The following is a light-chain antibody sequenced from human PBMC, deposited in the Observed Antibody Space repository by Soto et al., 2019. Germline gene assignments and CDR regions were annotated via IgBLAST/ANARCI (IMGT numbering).Light chain of an antibody. CDR1: QTISTL. V-gene: IGKV1-5*03. J-gene: IGKJ1*01. CDR3: QHYSTYPWT. CDR2: KAS. Sequence: DIQMTQSPSTLSASVGDRVTITCRASQTISTLLAWYQQRPGKAPNLLIYKASSLEGGVSSRFSGSGSGTESTLTISSLQPDDIATYFCQHYSTYPWTFGQGTKVDVK.